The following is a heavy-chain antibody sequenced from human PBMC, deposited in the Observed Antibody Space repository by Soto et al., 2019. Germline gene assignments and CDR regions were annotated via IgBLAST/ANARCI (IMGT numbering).Heavy chain of an antibody. D-gene: IGHD5-18*01. CDR3: ARGRSYGLRPDGMDV. V-gene: IGHV4-30-4*01. Sequence: PSETLSLTCTVSGGSISSVVYNWSWIRRPRGKGLQWRGYIYYIGSTYDNPCLNSRVTISLDTSKNQFSLKLSSVTAADTAVYYCARGRSYGLRPDGMDVWGQGTTVTVSS. J-gene: IGHJ6*02. CDR1: GGSISSVVYN. CDR2: IYYIGST.